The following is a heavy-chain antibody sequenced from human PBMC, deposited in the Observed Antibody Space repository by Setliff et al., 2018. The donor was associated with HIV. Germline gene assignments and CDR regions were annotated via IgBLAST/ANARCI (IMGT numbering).Heavy chain of an antibody. V-gene: IGHV1-46*01. CDR1: GYTFTRYY. J-gene: IGHJ4*02. D-gene: IGHD2-2*01. CDR2: INPSSGST. CDR3: ARSLQWGCSSTTCYVGY. Sequence: ASVKVSCKASGYTFTRYYIHWVRQAPGPGLEWMGIINPSSGSTSFAQKFQGRVTMTRDTSTSTVYMELSSLRSEATAVYYCARSLQWGCSSTTCYVGYWGQGTLVTVSS.